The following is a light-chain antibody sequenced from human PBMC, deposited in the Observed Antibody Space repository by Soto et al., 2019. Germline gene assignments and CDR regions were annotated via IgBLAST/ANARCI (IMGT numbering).Light chain of an antibody. CDR2: GAS. CDR1: QSVSSSY. J-gene: IGKJ3*01. CDR3: QQYGNSPPFA. V-gene: IGKV3-20*01. Sequence: EIVLTQSPGTLSLSPGERATLSCRASQSVSSSYLAWYQQKPGQAPRLLIYGASSRATAIPDRFSGSGSGTDFPLTISRLEPEDLAVYYCQQYGNSPPFAFGPGTKVDIK.